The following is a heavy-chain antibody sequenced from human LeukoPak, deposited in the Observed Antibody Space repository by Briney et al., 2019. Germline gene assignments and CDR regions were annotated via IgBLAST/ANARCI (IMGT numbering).Heavy chain of an antibody. CDR2: TYYRSKWYN. CDR1: GDSVSSNSAA. V-gene: IGHV6-1*01. Sequence: SQTLSLTCAISGDSVSSNSAAWNWIRQSPSRGLEWLGRTYYRSKWYNDYAVSVKSRITINPDTSKNQFSLQLNSVTPEDTAVYYCAGTPAGCSSTSCYGNWFDPWGQGTLVTVSS. J-gene: IGHJ5*02. CDR3: AGTPAGCSSTSCYGNWFDP. D-gene: IGHD2-2*01.